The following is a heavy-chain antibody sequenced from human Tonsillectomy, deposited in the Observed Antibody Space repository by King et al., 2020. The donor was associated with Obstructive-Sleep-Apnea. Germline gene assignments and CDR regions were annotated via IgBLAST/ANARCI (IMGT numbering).Heavy chain of an antibody. J-gene: IGHJ4*02. Sequence: VQLVESGGGLVKPGGSLRLSCAASGFTFSNAWMSWVRQAPGKGLEWVGRIKSKTDGGTTDDAAPVKGRFTISRDDSKNPLDLQMNSLKTEDTAGYYCTAKYSGYDSYFDYWGQGTLVTVSS. CDR3: TAKYSGYDSYFDY. CDR2: IKSKTDGGTT. CDR1: GFTFSNAW. V-gene: IGHV3-15*01. D-gene: IGHD5-12*01.